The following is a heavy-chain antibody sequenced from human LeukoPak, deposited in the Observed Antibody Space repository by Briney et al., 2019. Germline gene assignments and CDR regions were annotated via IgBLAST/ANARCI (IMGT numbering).Heavy chain of an antibody. CDR1: GDSVSSNSAA. D-gene: IGHD2-2*01. CDR3: ARDLETCSSTSCYDDAFDI. J-gene: IGHJ3*02. Sequence: SQTLSLTCAISGDSVSSNSAAWNWIRQSPSRGLEWLGRTYYRSKWYNDYAVSVKSRITINSDTSKNQFSLQLNSVTPEDTAVYYCARDLETCSSTSCYDDAFDIWGQGTMVTVSS. V-gene: IGHV6-1*01. CDR2: TYYRSKWYN.